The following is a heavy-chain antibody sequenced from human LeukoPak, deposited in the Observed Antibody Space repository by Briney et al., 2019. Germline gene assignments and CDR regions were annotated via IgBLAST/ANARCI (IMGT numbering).Heavy chain of an antibody. CDR1: GGSFSGYY. D-gene: IGHD3-22*01. J-gene: IGHJ3*02. CDR3: ARDNPFTYYDSSGYVFRAFDI. V-gene: IGHV4-34*01. Sequence: SETLSLTCAVYGGSFSGYYWSWIRQPPGKGLEWIGEINHSGSTNYNPSLKSRVTISVDTSKNQFSLKLSSVTAADTAVYYCARDNPFTYYDSSGYVFRAFDIWGQGTMVTVSS. CDR2: INHSGST.